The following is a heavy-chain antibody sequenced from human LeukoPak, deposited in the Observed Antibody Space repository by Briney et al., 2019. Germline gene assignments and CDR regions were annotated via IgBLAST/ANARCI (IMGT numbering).Heavy chain of an antibody. J-gene: IGHJ4*02. D-gene: IGHD2-2*01. CDR1: GLTFADFW. CDR3: SGRDSSRSPRAY. V-gene: IGHV3-7*01. Sequence: GGSLRLSCAASGLTFADFWTNWVRLAPGRGLEWLANIKPDGNEKYYVDSVKGRFAISRDNAKNEVYLEMNSLRAEDTGVYYCSGRDSSRSPRAYWGQGTLVRVSS. CDR2: IKPDGNEK.